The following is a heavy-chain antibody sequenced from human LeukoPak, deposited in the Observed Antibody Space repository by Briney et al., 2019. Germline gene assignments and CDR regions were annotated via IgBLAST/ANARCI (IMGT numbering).Heavy chain of an antibody. D-gene: IGHD3-10*01. CDR1: GGSISSSSYY. CDR2: IYYSGST. Sequence: NPSETLSLTCTVSGGSISSSSYYWGWIRQPPGKGLEWIGSIYYSGSTYYNPSLKRRVTISVDTSKNQFSLKLSSVTAADTAVYYCARNPTMYYYGSGSPNWFDPWGQGTLVTVSS. V-gene: IGHV4-39*01. CDR3: ARNPTMYYYGSGSPNWFDP. J-gene: IGHJ5*02.